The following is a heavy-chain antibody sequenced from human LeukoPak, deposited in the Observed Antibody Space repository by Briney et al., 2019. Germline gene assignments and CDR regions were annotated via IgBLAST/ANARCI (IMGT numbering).Heavy chain of an antibody. CDR3: TTDLSELDDSGYYAKYFHH. Sequence: GGSLRLSCAASGFTFSKVWMSWVRQAPGKGLEWVSRIKSKTDGGTIDYAAPVKGRFTISRDDSKDTLFLQMNSLKTEDTAVYYCTTDLSELDDSGYYAKYFHHWGQGTLVSVSS. CDR2: IKSKTDGGTI. CDR1: GFTFSKVW. D-gene: IGHD3-22*01. J-gene: IGHJ1*01. V-gene: IGHV3-15*01.